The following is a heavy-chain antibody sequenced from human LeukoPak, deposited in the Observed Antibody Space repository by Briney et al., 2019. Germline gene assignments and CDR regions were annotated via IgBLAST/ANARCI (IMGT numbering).Heavy chain of an antibody. J-gene: IGHJ4*02. CDR2: ISTDGSST. CDR3: ARDRYCTTTRCSDY. V-gene: IGHV3-74*03. Sequence: PGGSLRLPCAASGFSLSAYWMNWVRQAPGKGLVWVSRISTDGSSTTYADSVKGRFTISRDNAKNTLYLEMNSLRAEDTAVYYCARDRYCTTTRCSDYWGQGTLVTVSS. CDR1: GFSLSAYW. D-gene: IGHD2-2*01.